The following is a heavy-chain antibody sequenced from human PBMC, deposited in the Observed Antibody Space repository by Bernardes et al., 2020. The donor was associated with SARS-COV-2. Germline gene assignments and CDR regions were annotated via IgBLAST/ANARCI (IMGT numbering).Heavy chain of an antibody. D-gene: IGHD1-26*01. Sequence: SETLSLTCSVSGDSMRSGVYYWSWIRQHSEKGLEWIGFIYHSGSTYYNPSLKSRLTISVDTFRNQFSLRLDSVTVADTAAYFCARGRGGSPAFFDYWGQGMLVTVSS. J-gene: IGHJ4*02. CDR1: GDSMRSGVYY. CDR2: IYHSGST. CDR3: ARGRGGSPAFFDY. V-gene: IGHV4-31*02.